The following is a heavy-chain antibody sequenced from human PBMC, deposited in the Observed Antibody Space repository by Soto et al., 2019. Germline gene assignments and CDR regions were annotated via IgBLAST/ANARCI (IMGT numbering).Heavy chain of an antibody. D-gene: IGHD6-13*01. V-gene: IGHV5-51*04. CDR3: ARSPRSSPYFDY. CDR1: GYTFSNFW. CDR2: IYPGDYET. Sequence: GESLKISCQCSGYTFSNFWIAWVRQLPGKGLEWMGIIYPGDYETRYSPSFHGKVTISADRPIGTAYLQRSSLEASDSAFYFCARSPRSSPYFDYWGQGALVTVSS. J-gene: IGHJ4*02.